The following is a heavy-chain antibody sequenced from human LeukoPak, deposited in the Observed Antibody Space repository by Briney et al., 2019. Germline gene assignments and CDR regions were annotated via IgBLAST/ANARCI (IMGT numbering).Heavy chain of an antibody. V-gene: IGHV3-74*01. CDR1: GFTFSDYR. J-gene: IGHJ2*01. Sequence: GGSLRLSCEASGFTFSDYRMLWVRQAPGKGLVWVSHTNSDGSSTSYADSVKGRFTISRDNAKNTLYLQMNSLRAEDTAVYYCARVMYYYDSSGYYHYWYFDLWGRGTLVTVSS. CDR3: ARVMYYYDSSGYYHYWYFDL. D-gene: IGHD3-22*01. CDR2: TNSDGSST.